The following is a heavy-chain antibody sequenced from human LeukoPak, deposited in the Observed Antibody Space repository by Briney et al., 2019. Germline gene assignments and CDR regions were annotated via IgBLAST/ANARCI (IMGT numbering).Heavy chain of an antibody. V-gene: IGHV4-59*01. CDR2: IYYSGST. CDR3: ARTTEGYCSSASCFGFSYSYYMDV. D-gene: IGHD2-2*01. Sequence: SETLSLTCTVSGGSISSYYWSWIRQPPGKGLEWIGYIYYSGSTNYNPSLKSRVTISVDTSKNQFSLKLSSVVAADTAVYYCARTTEGYCSSASCFGFSYSYYMDVWGKGTTVTISS. CDR1: GGSISSYY. J-gene: IGHJ6*03.